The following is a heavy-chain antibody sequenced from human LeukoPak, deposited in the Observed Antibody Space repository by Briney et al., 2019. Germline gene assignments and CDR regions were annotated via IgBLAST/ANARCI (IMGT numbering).Heavy chain of an antibody. CDR3: ASDSGSYQALDY. CDR2: IWYDGSNK. Sequence: PGGSLRLSCAASGFTFSSYGMHWVRQAPGKGLEWVAVIWYDGSNKHYADSVKGRFTISRDNSKNTLYLQMNSLRAEDTAVYYCASDSGSYQALDYWGQGTLVTVSS. D-gene: IGHD1-26*01. J-gene: IGHJ4*02. V-gene: IGHV3-33*01. CDR1: GFTFSSYG.